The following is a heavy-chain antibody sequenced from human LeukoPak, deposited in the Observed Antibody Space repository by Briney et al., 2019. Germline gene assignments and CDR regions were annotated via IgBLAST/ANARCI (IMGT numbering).Heavy chain of an antibody. CDR3: ARDLIRGYSYGLFDY. CDR1: GFTFSSYS. J-gene: IGHJ4*02. CDR2: ISSSSSCI. Sequence: GSLRLSCAASGFTFSSYSMNWVRPAPGKGLEWVSSISSSSSCIYYADSVKGRFTISKDNAKNSLYLQMNSLRAEDTAVYYCARDLIRGYSYGLFDYWGQGTLVTVSS. D-gene: IGHD5-18*01. V-gene: IGHV3-21*01.